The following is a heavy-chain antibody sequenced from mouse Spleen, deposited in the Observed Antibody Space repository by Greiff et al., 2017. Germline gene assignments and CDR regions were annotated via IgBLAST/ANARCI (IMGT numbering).Heavy chain of an antibody. J-gene: IGHJ3*01. CDR2: INPNNGGT. Sequence: DVKLQESGPELVKPGASVKIPCKASGYTFTDYNMDWVKQSHGKSLEWIGDINPNNGGTIYNQKFKGKATLTVDKSSSTAYMELRSLTSEDTAVYYCARVDGAWFAYWGQGTLVTVSA. CDR3: ARVDGAWFAY. V-gene: IGHV1-18*01. D-gene: IGHD1-1*02. CDR1: GYTFTDYN.